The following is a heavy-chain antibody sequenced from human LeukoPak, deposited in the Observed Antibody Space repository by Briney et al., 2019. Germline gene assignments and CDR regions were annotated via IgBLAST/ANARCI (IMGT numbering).Heavy chain of an antibody. CDR1: GYSLTSYW. D-gene: IGHD3-16*01. V-gene: IGHV5-51*01. J-gene: IGHJ3*02. CDR3: ARVGYSFARSSEFGAFDI. Sequence: GESLKISCKGSGYSLTSYWIGWVRQMPGKGLEWMGIIYPGDSDTRYSPSFQGQVTISADKSISTAYLQWSGLKASDTAMYYCARVGYSFARSSEFGAFDIWGQGTMVTVSS. CDR2: IYPGDSDT.